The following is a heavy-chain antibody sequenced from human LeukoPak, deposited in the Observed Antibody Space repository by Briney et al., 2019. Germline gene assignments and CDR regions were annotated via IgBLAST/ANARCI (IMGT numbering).Heavy chain of an antibody. Sequence: PSETLSLTCAVYGGSFSGYYWSWIRQPPGKGLEWIGEINHSGSTNYNPSLKSRVTISVDTSKNHFSLRLNSVTAADTAVYYCARSKSGTYYGSYYYYMDVWGKGTTVTVSS. D-gene: IGHD1-26*01. V-gene: IGHV4-34*01. CDR2: INHSGST. CDR3: ARSKSGTYYGSYYYYMDV. J-gene: IGHJ6*03. CDR1: GGSFSGYY.